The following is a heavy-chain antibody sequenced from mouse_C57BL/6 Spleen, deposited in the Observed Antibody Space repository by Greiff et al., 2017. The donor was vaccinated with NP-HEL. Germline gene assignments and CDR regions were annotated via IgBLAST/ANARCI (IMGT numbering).Heavy chain of an antibody. J-gene: IGHJ3*01. CDR2: IDPNSGGT. D-gene: IGHD1-1*02. Sequence: QVQLKQPGAELVKPGASVKLSCKASGYTFTSYWMHWVKQRPGRGLEWIGRIDPNSGGTKYNEKFKSKATLTVDKPSSTAYMQLSSLTSEDSAVYYCARYGLQAWFAYWGQGTLVTVSA. CDR1: GYTFTSYW. V-gene: IGHV1-72*01. CDR3: ARYGLQAWFAY.